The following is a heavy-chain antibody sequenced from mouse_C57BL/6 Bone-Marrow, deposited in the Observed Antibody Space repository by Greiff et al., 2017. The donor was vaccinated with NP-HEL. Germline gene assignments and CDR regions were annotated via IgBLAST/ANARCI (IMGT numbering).Heavy chain of an antibody. CDR3: ARRLIYYYGSSYDYYAMDY. D-gene: IGHD1-1*01. J-gene: IGHJ4*01. CDR1: GFSLSTFGMG. CDR2: IWWDDDK. V-gene: IGHV8-8*01. Sequence: QVTLKVCGPGILQPSQTLSLTCSFSGFSLSTFGMGVGWIRQPSGKGLEWLAHIWWDDDKYYNPALKSRLTISKDTSKNQVFLKIANVDTADTATYYCARRLIYYYGSSYDYYAMDYWGQGTSVTVSS.